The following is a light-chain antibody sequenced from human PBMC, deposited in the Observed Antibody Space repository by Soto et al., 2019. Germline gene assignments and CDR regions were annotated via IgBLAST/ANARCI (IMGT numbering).Light chain of an antibody. CDR2: DAS. Sequence: DIQMTQSPSTLSASVGDRVNITCRASQIISTGLAWYQQKPGKAPKLLIYDASSLHSGVPSRFSGGGSGTEFTLTISSLQSDDFATYYCQQYNSYSPVTFGQGTKLEIQ. CDR1: QIISTG. CDR3: QQYNSYSPVT. J-gene: IGKJ2*01. V-gene: IGKV1-5*01.